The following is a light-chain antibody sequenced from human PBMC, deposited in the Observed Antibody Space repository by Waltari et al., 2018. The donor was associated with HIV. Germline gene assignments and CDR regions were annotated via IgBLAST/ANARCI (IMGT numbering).Light chain of an antibody. V-gene: IGLV1-44*01. CDR3: ASWDDRVNGAV. J-gene: IGLJ7*01. Sequence: QSVLTQPPSASGTPGRRVTISCSGTRSSIGSNTVSWYQHLTGMAPRLLIYSDDQRPSGVPERFSGSKSGASASLAISCLHSEDEGDYYCASWDDRVNGAVFGGGTQLTVL. CDR2: SDD. CDR1: RSSIGSNT.